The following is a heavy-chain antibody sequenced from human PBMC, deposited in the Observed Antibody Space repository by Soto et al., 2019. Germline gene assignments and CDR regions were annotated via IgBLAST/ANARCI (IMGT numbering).Heavy chain of an antibody. CDR2: INHSGGT. Sequence: QVQLQQWGAGLLQPSETLSLTCAVYGGSLSGYYWSWIRQPPGKGPEWIGEINHSGGTNYKPSLKGRVTISGDMSKSQFSLKLSSVTAADTAVYYCARHCAGDCSHAFDIWGQGTTVTVSS. J-gene: IGHJ3*02. CDR3: ARHCAGDCSHAFDI. CDR1: GGSLSGYY. V-gene: IGHV4-34*01. D-gene: IGHD2-21*02.